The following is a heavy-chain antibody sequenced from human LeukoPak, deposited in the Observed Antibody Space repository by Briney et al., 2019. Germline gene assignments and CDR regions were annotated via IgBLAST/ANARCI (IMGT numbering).Heavy chain of an antibody. CDR1: GGSISSSSYY. V-gene: IGHV4-39*01. D-gene: IGHD1/OR15-1a*01. CDR2: IYYSGST. CDR3: ARKQGAFDI. J-gene: IGHJ3*02. Sequence: PSETLSVTCTVSGGSISSSSYYWGWIRQPPGKGLEWIGSIYYSGSTYYNPSLKSRVTISVDTSKNQFSLKLSSVTAADTAVYYCARKQGAFDIWGQGTMVTVSS.